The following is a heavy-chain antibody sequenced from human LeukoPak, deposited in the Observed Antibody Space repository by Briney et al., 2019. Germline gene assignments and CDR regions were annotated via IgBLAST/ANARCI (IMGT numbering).Heavy chain of an antibody. V-gene: IGHV4-38-2*02. CDR2: IYRSGRT. J-gene: IGHJ5*02. D-gene: IGHD3-3*01. CDR3: ARDFPYDFWSGYDRWFDR. CDR1: GYSLSRGYY. Sequence: PSETLSLTCAVSGYSLSRGYYWGSIRQPPGKGLEWIGCIYRSGRTYYNPSLKRRVPIPVDPSKSQFSLNLSSVTRAATSVYSCARDFPYDFWSGYDRWFDRWGQGTLVTVSS.